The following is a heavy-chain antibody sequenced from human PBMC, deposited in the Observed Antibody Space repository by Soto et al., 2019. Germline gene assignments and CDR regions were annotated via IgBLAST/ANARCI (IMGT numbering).Heavy chain of an antibody. J-gene: IGHJ6*02. CDR3: AIPGLHLPYSVMDV. V-gene: IGHV1-69*02. Sequence: QVQLVQSGAEVKKPGSSVKVSCKASGGTFSSYTISWVRQAPGQGLEWMGRIIPILGIANYAQKFQGRVTXXAXKXXSTASRELSSLRSEDTAVYYCAIPGLHLPYSVMDVWGQGTTVTVSS. D-gene: IGHD4-4*01. CDR2: IIPILGIA. CDR1: GGTFSSYT.